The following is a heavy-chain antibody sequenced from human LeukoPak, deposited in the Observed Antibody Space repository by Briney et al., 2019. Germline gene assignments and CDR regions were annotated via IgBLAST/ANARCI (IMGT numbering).Heavy chain of an antibody. D-gene: IGHD5-12*01. CDR2: FDPEDGET. Sequence: ASVTVSFTVSGYTLTELSMHWVRQAPGKGLEWMGGFDPEDGETIYAQKFQGRVTMTEDTSTDTAYMELSSLRSEDTAVYYCATYSGYDLGFDYWGQGTLVTVSS. CDR3: ATYSGYDLGFDY. CDR1: GYTLTELS. V-gene: IGHV1-24*01. J-gene: IGHJ4*02.